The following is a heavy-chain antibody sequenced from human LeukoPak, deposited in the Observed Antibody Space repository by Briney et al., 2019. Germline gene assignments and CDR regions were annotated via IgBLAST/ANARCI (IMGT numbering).Heavy chain of an antibody. CDR2: ISAYNGNT. V-gene: IGHV1-18*01. Sequence: ASMKVSCKASGYTFTSYGISWVRQAPGQGLEWMGWISAYNGNTNYAQKLQGRVTMTTDTSTSTAYMELRSLRSDDTAAYYCARAGITSGWVQNMDYWGQGTLVTVSS. J-gene: IGHJ4*02. CDR1: GYTFTSYG. D-gene: IGHD6-19*01. CDR3: ARAGITSGWVQNMDY.